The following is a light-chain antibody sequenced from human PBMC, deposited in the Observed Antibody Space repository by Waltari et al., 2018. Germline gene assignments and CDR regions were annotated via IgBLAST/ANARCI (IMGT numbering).Light chain of an antibody. CDR1: QTVSSN. CDR2: GAS. V-gene: IGKV3D-15*01. J-gene: IGKJ1*01. CDR3: QQYNNWPRT. Sequence: EIVMTQSPATLSVSPGERATLSCRASQTVSSNLAWYQQKPGQAPRLLIDGASTRATGVPARFSGSGSGAEFTLTISSLQSEDFAVYYCQQYNNWPRTFGLGTKVEI.